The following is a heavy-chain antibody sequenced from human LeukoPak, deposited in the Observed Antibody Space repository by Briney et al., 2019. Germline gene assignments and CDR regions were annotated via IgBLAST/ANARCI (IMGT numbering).Heavy chain of an antibody. CDR1: GGSFSGYY. V-gene: IGHV4-34*01. J-gene: IGHJ4*02. CDR3: ARGFTIFGVVSRSQFDY. Sequence: SETLSLTCAVYGGSFSGYYWSWIRQPPGKGLEWIGEINHSGSTNYNPSLKSRVTISVDTSKNQFSLKLSSVTAADTAVYYCARGFTIFGVVSRSQFDYWGQGTLVTVSS. D-gene: IGHD3-3*01. CDR2: INHSGST.